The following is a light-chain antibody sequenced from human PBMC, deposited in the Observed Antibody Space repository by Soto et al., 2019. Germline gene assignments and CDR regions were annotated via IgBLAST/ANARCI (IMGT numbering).Light chain of an antibody. CDR1: QSINSRY. J-gene: IGKJ3*01. V-gene: IGKV3-20*01. Sequence: EIVLTQSPGTLSLSPGERATLSCRASQSINSRYLAWYQQKPGQAPRLLIYGASSRATGIPDRFSGSGSGTDFTLTTSRLEPEDFAVYYSEQFGSSPGFIFGPGTKVDI. CDR3: EQFGSSPGFI. CDR2: GAS.